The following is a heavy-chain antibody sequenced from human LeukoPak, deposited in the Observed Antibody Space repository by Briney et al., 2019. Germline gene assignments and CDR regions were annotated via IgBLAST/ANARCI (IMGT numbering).Heavy chain of an antibody. Sequence: KPSETLSLTCTVSGGSISSYYWSWIRQPPGKGLEWIGYIYYSGSTNYNPSLKSRVTISVDTSKNQFSLKLSSVTAADTAVFYCXXERTTGAFFDYWGQGTLVTVSS. J-gene: IGHJ4*02. D-gene: IGHD4-17*01. CDR3: XXERTTGAFFDY. CDR2: IYYSGST. V-gene: IGHV4-59*01. CDR1: GGSISSYY.